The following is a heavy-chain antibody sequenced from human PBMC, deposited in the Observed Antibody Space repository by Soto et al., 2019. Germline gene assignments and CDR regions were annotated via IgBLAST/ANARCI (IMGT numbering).Heavy chain of an antibody. D-gene: IGHD3-9*01. Sequence: SETLSLTCTVSGGSISSYYWSWIRQPPGKGLEWIGYIYYSGSTNYNPSLKSRVTISVDTSKNQFSLKLSSVTAADTAVYYCARELTGYYNPNWFDPWGQGTLVTVSS. CDR3: ARELTGYYNPNWFDP. V-gene: IGHV4-59*12. CDR1: GGSISSYY. J-gene: IGHJ5*02. CDR2: IYYSGST.